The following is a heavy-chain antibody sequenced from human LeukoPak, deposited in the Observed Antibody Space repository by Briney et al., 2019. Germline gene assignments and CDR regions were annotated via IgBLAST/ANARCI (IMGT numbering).Heavy chain of an antibody. V-gene: IGHV3-9*01. CDR2: ISWDSAGI. J-gene: IGHJ4*02. Sequence: PGRSLRLSCAASGFTFDDYAMHWVRQAPGKGLEWVSGISWDSAGIGYADSVEGRFTISRDNAKNPLYLQMNSLRAVDTALYYCAKGNYFDYWGQGTLVTVSS. CDR3: AKGNYFDY. CDR1: GFTFDDYA.